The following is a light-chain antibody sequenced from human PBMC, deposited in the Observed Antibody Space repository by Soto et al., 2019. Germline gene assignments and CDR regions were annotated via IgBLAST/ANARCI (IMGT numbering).Light chain of an antibody. CDR2: AAS. V-gene: IGKV1-39*01. CDR3: QQSDNTPLT. Sequence: DIQMTQSPSSLSASVGDRVTITCRASQSISSHLNWYQQKPGKAPKLLIYAASSLQSGVPSRFSGSGSGTDFTLTISSLQPEDFAAYYCQQSDNTPLTFGGGTKVEIK. CDR1: QSISSH. J-gene: IGKJ4*01.